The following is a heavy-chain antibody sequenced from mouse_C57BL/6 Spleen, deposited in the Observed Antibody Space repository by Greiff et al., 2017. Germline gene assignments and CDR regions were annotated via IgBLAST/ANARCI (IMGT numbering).Heavy chain of an antibody. J-gene: IGHJ3*01. CDR1: GFNINTYS. CDR2: IDPENGDT. CDR3: TGDCDGGAWFAY. Sequence: VQLQQSGAELVRPGASVKMSCTASGFNINTYSMHWVKQRPEKGLEWIGRIDPENGDTKYTSKFKGKATLTADTSSNTVYMQLSRLTSEDTAVYYCTGDCDGGAWFAYWGQGTLVTVSA. D-gene: IGHD2-4*01. V-gene: IGHV14-4*01.